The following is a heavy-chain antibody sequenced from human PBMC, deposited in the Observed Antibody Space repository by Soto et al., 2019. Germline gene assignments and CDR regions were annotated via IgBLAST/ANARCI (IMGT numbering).Heavy chain of an antibody. D-gene: IGHD2-15*01. CDR2: ISGSGGST. V-gene: IGHV3-23*01. J-gene: IGHJ5*02. Sequence: GGSLRLSCAASVFPFSSSAMSWVRQAPGKGLDWVSAISGSGGSTYYADSVKGRFTITRDNSKNTLYLQMNSLRAEDTAVYYCAKEGDYCSGASCYGFPFDPWGQGTLVTVSS. CDR3: AKEGDYCSGASCYGFPFDP. CDR1: VFPFSSSA.